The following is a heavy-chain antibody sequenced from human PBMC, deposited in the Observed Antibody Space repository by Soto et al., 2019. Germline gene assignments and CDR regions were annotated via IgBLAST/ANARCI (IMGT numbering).Heavy chain of an antibody. CDR1: GVSVTTVGGYY. CDR2: IYYSGST. Sequence: QVQLQESGPGLVTPSQTLSLTCSVSGVSVTTVGGYYWSWIRQHPGKGLEWIGYIYYSGSTYYNPSLKSRVTISADPSTNQFSLKMRSGTAADTAVYYCAKDEGLLWSGELLWGQGTLVTVSS. J-gene: IGHJ4*02. CDR3: AKDEGLLWSGELL. V-gene: IGHV4-31*03. D-gene: IGHD3-10*01.